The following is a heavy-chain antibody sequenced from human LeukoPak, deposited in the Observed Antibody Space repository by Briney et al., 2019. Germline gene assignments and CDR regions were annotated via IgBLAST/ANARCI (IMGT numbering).Heavy chain of an antibody. V-gene: IGHV3-7*01. J-gene: IGHJ4*02. CDR1: GFTFSSYC. CDR2: IKQDGSEK. CDR3: ARGPSAGASLKHDY. Sequence: GGPLRLSCAASGFTFSSYCMSWVRQAPGKGLEGVANIKQDGSEKNFVDSVKGRFTISRDNAKKSLYLQMNSLRAEDTAEYYCARGPSAGASLKHDYWGQGTVVTVSS. D-gene: IGHD1-26*01.